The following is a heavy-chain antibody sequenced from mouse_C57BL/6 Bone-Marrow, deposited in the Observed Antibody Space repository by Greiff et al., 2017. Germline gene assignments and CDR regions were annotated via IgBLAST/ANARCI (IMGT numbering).Heavy chain of an antibody. CDR3: ARGPPYWYFDV. D-gene: IGHD6-1*01. CDR2: IYPGSGST. J-gene: IGHJ1*03. CDR1: GYTFTSYW. Sequence: QVQLPGAELVKPGASVKMSCKASGYTFTSYWITWVKQRPGQGLEWIGDIYPGSGSTNYNEKFKSKATLPVDTSSSTAYMQISSLTSEDSAVYDCARGPPYWYFDVWGTGTTVTVSS. V-gene: IGHV1-55*01.